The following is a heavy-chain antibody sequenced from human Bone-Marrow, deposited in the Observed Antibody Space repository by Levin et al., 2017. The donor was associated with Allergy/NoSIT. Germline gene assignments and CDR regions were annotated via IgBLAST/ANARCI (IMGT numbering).Heavy chain of an antibody. J-gene: IGHJ4*02. CDR2: IIPILGIA. D-gene: IGHD2-15*01. CDR3: ARGEGDIVPDY. CDR1: GGTFSSYT. V-gene: IGHV1-69*02. Sequence: ASVKVSCKASGGTFSSYTISWVRQAPGQGLEWMGRIIPILGIANYAQKFQGRVTITADKSTSTAYMELSSLRSEDTAVYYCARGEGDIVPDYWGQGTLVTVSS.